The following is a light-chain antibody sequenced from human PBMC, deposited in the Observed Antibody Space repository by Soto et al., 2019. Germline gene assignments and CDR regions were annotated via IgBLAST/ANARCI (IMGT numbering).Light chain of an antibody. J-gene: IGKJ1*01. Sequence: EIILTQSAATLSLSAGERATLSCGASQSVSSSYVAWYQHRTGLAPRLLIHDASSRATGIPDRFSGSGYGTDFNLTISRLETEDFAVYYCQQYGSSPRTFGQGTKVDIK. V-gene: IGKV3D-20*01. CDR3: QQYGSSPRT. CDR2: DAS. CDR1: QSVSSSY.